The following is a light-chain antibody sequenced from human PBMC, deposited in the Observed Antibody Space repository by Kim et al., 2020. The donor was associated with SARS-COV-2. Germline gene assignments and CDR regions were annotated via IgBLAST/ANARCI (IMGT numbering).Light chain of an antibody. Sequence: PGQTATITCSGDRLGEKYACWYQQKPGQSPEVVIYQDTKRPSEIPERFSGSNSGNTATLTISRTQTMDEADYYCQVWDSTTTVFGGGTQLTVL. CDR3: QVWDSTTTV. CDR1: RLGEKY. J-gene: IGLJ2*01. CDR2: QDT. V-gene: IGLV3-1*01.